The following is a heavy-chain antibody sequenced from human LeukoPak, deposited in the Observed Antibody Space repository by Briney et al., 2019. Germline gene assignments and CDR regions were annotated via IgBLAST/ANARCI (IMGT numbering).Heavy chain of an antibody. V-gene: IGHV3-21*01. J-gene: IGHJ4*02. D-gene: IGHD5-12*01. CDR2: ITSSSSYI. CDR3: ARGRGDYSGYDNWSFDY. CDR1: GFTFSSYS. Sequence: GGSLRLSCAASGFTFSSYSMNWVRQAPGKGLEWVSSITSSSSYIYYADSVKGRFTISRDNAKNSLYLQMNSLRAEDAAVYYCARGRGDYSGYDNWSFDYWGQGTLVTVSS.